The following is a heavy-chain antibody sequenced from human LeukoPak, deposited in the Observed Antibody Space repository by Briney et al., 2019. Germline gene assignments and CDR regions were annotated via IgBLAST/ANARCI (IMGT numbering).Heavy chain of an antibody. Sequence: GGSLRLSCAASGFTFNSYNMSWIRQAPGKGLEWISYISSSGSTIYYADSVKGRFTISRDNAKNSLYLQMNSLRAEDTAVYYCARGRGAAVYFDYWGQGTLVTVSS. D-gene: IGHD6-13*01. CDR2: ISSSGSTI. CDR3: ARGRGAAVYFDY. J-gene: IGHJ4*02. CDR1: GFTFNSYN. V-gene: IGHV3-11*01.